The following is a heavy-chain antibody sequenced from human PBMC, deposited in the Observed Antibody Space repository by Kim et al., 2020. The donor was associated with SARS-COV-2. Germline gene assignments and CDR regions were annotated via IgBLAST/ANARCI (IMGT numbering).Heavy chain of an antibody. V-gene: IGHV4-4*02. CDR3: ARISGDYGLGDYYYGMDV. CDR2: IYHSGST. D-gene: IGHD4-17*01. Sequence: SETLSLTCAVSGGSISSSNWWSWVRQPPGKGLEWIGEIYHSGSTNYNPSLKSRVTISVDKSKNQFSLKLSSVTAADTAVYYCARISGDYGLGDYYYGMDVWGQGTTVTVSS. CDR1: GGSISSSNW. J-gene: IGHJ6*02.